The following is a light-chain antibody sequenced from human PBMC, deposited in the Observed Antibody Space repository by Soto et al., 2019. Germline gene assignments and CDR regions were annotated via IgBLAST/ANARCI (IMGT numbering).Light chain of an antibody. V-gene: IGKV3-20*01. CDR1: QSISDT. J-gene: IGKJ4*01. Sequence: EIVMTQSPATLSVSPGGRATLSCRASQSISDTLAWYQQKPGQAPRLLIYGGSSRATGIPDRFSGGGSGTDFSLTISRLETEDFSVYYCHQYGSSPLTFGGGTKVDIK. CDR3: HQYGSSPLT. CDR2: GGS.